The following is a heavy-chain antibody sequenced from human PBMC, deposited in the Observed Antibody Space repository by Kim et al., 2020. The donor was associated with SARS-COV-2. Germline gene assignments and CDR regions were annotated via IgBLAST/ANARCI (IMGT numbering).Heavy chain of an antibody. J-gene: IGHJ4*02. D-gene: IGHD3-9*01. V-gene: IGHV4-34*01. Sequence: SETLSLTCAVYGGSFSGYYWSWIRQSPGKGLEWIGEINESGSTNYNPSLKSRLTISVDTSKNQFSLKMTSVTAADTAVYYCARLPRYDFNPPRGYWGQGTLVTVSS. CDR3: ARLPRYDFNPPRGY. CDR1: GGSFSGYY. CDR2: INESGST.